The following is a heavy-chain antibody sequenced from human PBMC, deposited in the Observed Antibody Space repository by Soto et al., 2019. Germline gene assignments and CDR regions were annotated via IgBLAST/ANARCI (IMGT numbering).Heavy chain of an antibody. Sequence: PSETLSLTCTVSGDSINDFDWSWIRQPPGKGLEWIAYIYYSGSTNYNPSLKSRVTISVDTSKNQFSLKLSSVTAADTAVYYCARKRGYSSTFDSWGQGTLVTVSS. V-gene: IGHV4-59*01. CDR2: IYYSGST. J-gene: IGHJ4*02. CDR1: GDSINDFD. D-gene: IGHD5-18*01. CDR3: ARKRGYSSTFDS.